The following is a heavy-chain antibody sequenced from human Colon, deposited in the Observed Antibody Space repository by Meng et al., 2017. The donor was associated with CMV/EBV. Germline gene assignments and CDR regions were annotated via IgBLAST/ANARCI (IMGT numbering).Heavy chain of an antibody. CDR2: ISTSDYTR. Sequence: GESLKISCAASGFTLRRYGMNWVRQAPGKGLEWLSYISTSDYTRYNVDSVKGRFTVSRDNAKNSLYLQMDNLRVEDTATYYCARGAYTSAHYFDFWGQGTLVTVSS. CDR1: GFTLRRYG. D-gene: IGHD3-16*01. CDR3: ARGAYTSAHYFDF. V-gene: IGHV3-48*03. J-gene: IGHJ4*02.